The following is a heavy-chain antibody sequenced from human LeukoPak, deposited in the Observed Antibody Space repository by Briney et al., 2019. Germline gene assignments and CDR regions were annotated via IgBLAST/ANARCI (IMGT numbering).Heavy chain of an antibody. D-gene: IGHD3-10*01. V-gene: IGHV3-21*01. Sequence: PGGSLRLSCAASGFTFSSYSMNWVRQAPGKGLEWVSSISSSSSYIYYADSVKGRFTISRDNAKNSLYLQMNSLRAEDTAVYYCAKDQREAGIYMVRGVIGALDYWGQGTLVTVSS. CDR2: ISSSSSYI. CDR1: GFTFSSYS. J-gene: IGHJ4*02. CDR3: AKDQREAGIYMVRGVIGALDY.